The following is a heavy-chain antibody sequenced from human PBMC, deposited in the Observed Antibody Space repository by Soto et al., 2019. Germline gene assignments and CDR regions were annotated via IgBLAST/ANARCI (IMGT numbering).Heavy chain of an antibody. Sequence: QVQLVQSGAEVKKPGASVKVSCKASGYTFTTYGISWVRQAPGQGLEWMGWISAYNGNTNSAQKLQGRVTMTTDTSTSTAYMELRSLRSDDTAGYYCARDSIYCSGDSCYPFDYWGQGTLVTVSS. V-gene: IGHV1-18*01. CDR1: GYTFTTYG. CDR3: ARDSIYCSGDSCYPFDY. CDR2: ISAYNGNT. J-gene: IGHJ4*02. D-gene: IGHD2-15*01.